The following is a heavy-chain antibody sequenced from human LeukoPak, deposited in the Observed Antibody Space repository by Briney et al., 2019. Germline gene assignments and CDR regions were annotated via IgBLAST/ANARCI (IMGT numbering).Heavy chain of an antibody. V-gene: IGHV1-69*05. J-gene: IGHJ4*02. CDR3: ASPYSSGWYAEHEPFDY. CDR2: IIPIFGTA. CDR1: GGTFSSYA. Sequence: SVKVSCKASGGTFSSYAISWVRQAPGQGLEWMGGIIPIFGTANYAQKFQGRVTITTDGSTSTAYMELSSLRSEDTAVYYCASPYSSGWYAEHEPFDYWGQGTLVTVSS. D-gene: IGHD6-19*01.